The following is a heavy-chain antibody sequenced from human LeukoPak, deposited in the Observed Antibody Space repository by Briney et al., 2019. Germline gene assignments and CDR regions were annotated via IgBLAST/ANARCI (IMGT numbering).Heavy chain of an antibody. CDR3: ARHQRGSLPGFDY. J-gene: IGHJ4*02. CDR1: GGSINSYY. D-gene: IGHD1-26*01. CDR2: IYYSGST. V-gene: IGHV4-59*08. Sequence: SETLSLTCTVSGGSINSYYWSWIRQPPGKGLEWIGYIYYSGSTNYNPSLKSRVTISVDTSKNQFPLKLSSVTAADTAVYYCARHQRGSLPGFDYWGQGTLVTVSS.